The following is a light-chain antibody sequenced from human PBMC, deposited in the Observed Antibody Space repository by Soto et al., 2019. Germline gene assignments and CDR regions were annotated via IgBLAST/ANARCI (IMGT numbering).Light chain of an antibody. CDR2: EVS. Sequence: SVLTQPASVSGSPGQSITTSCTGTSSDVGGYNYVSRYQQHPGKAPKLIIYEVSDRPSGVSHRFSGSKSGNTASLTISGLQAEDEADYYCNSYTIISAPFVFGAGTKVTVL. CDR3: NSYTIISAPFV. V-gene: IGLV2-14*01. J-gene: IGLJ1*01. CDR1: SSDVGGYNY.